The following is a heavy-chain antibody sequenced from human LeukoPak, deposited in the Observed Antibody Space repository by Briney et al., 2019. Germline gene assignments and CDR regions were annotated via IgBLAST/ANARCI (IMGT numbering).Heavy chain of an antibody. CDR2: IYTSGST. J-gene: IGHJ5*02. CDR3: ARDLLWFGEFPYNWFDP. D-gene: IGHD3-10*01. V-gene: IGHV4-4*07. Sequence: SETLSLTCTVSGGSISSYYWSWIRQPAGKGLEWIGRIYTSGSTNYNPSLKSRVTMSVDTSKNQFSLKLSSVTAADTAVYYCARDLLWFGEFPYNWFDPRGQGTLVTVSS. CDR1: GGSISSYY.